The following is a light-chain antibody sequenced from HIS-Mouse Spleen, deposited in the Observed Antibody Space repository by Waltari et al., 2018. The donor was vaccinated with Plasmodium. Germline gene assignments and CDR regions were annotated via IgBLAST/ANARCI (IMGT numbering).Light chain of an antibody. Sequence: QSALTQPRSVSGSPGQSVTISCTGTTSDVVGYNSVPWYQQHPSKAPKLMIYDVSKRPSGVPDRFSGSKSGNTASLTISGLQAEDEADYYCCSYAGSYTLVFGGGTKLTVL. CDR3: CSYAGSYTLV. V-gene: IGLV2-11*01. J-gene: IGLJ2*01. CDR1: TSDVVGYNS. CDR2: DVS.